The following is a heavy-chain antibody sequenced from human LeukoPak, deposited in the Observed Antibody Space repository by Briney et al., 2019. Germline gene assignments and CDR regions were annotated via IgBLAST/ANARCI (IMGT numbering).Heavy chain of an antibody. D-gene: IGHD3-10*01. CDR1: GFTLSSYG. CDR3: AKVTARRLLWFGEFDY. CDR2: ISDDGRNK. J-gene: IGHJ4*02. Sequence: GGSLRLSCAASGFTLSSYGMPWVRQAPGKGLGWVAVISDDGRNKHYADSVKGRFTISRDNSKNTLYLQMNSLRAEDTAVYYCAKVTARRLLWFGEFDYWGQGTLVTVSS. V-gene: IGHV3-30*18.